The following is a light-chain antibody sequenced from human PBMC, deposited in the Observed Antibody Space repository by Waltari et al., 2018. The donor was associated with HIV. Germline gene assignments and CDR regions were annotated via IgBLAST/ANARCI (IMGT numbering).Light chain of an antibody. CDR3: QSYDRSLSAWV. V-gene: IGLV1-40*01. Sequence: QSVLTQPPSVSGAPGQRVIISCTGSSSNTGAGYHVHWYQQLPGAAPKPLIYANTVRPSGVPDRFSGSKSGSSASLAITGLQAEDDASYYCQSYDRSLSAWVFGGGTQLTFL. CDR2: ANT. J-gene: IGLJ3*02. CDR1: SSNTGAGYH.